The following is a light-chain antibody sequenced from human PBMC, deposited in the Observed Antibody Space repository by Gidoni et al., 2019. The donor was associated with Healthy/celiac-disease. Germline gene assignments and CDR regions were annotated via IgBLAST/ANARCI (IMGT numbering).Light chain of an antibody. J-gene: IGKJ1*01. V-gene: IGKV4-1*01. CDR2: WAS. CDR3: QQYYSTPPT. Sequence: DIVMTQSPECLAVALGERATINCKSSQSVLYRSNNKNYLAWYQQKPGQPPKLLIYWASTRESGVPDRFSGSGSGTVFTLTISSLQAEDVAFYYCQQYYSTPPTFGQGTKVEIK. CDR1: QSVLYRSNNKNY.